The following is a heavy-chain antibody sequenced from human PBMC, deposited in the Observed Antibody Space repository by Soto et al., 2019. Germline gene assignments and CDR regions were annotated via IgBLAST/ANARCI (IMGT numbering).Heavy chain of an antibody. V-gene: IGHV4-31*03. CDR2: IHYSGST. D-gene: IGHD5-18*01. J-gene: IGHJ4*02. CDR1: GASINSGGYF. Sequence: QVQLQESGPGLVKPSQTLSLACSVSGASINSGGYFWSWIRQLPGKGLEWIGYIHYSGSTYYNPSLMSRVVMSMDTSKNDFSLKLSSVTGADTAVFYCARGFVETAMAFDYWGQGAIVTVSS. CDR3: ARGFVETAMAFDY.